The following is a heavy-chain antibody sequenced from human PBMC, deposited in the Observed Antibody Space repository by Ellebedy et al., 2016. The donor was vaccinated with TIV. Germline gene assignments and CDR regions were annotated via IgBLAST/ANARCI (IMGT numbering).Heavy chain of an antibody. D-gene: IGHD1-26*01. CDR2: IYYSGST. Sequence: SETLSLTXTVSGGSISSSSYYWGWIRQPPGKGLEWIGSIYYSGSTNYNPSLKSRVTISVDTSKNQFSLKLSSVTAADTAVYYCARAPCSGSYFCWFDPWGQGTLVTVSS. CDR3: ARAPCSGSYFCWFDP. V-gene: IGHV4-39*07. J-gene: IGHJ5*02. CDR1: GGSISSSSYY.